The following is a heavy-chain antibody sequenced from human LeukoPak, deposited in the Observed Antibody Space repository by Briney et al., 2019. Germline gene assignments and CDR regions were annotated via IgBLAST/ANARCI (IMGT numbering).Heavy chain of an antibody. CDR3: ARGRYHLFGY. CDR1: GGSFSGYY. D-gene: IGHD3-3*01. J-gene: IGHJ4*02. CDR2: IYYSGST. V-gene: IGHV4-59*08. Sequence: SETLSLTCVVYGGSFSGYYWNWIRQPPGKGLEWIGYIYYSGSTNYNPSLKSRVTISVDTSKNQFSLKLSSVTAADTAVYYCARGRYHLFGYWGQGTLVTVSS.